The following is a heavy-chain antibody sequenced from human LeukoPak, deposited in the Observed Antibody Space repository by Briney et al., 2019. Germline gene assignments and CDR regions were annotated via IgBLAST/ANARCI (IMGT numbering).Heavy chain of an antibody. CDR2: IIPVLNIT. J-gene: IGHJ6*02. V-gene: IGHV1-69*04. CDR1: GGTFSSSA. Sequence: SVKVSRKTSGGTFSSSAITWVRQAPGQGLEWMGRIIPVLNITTYAQKFQGSVTITADTSTSTVYMELSSLRSEETAVYYCARDQGLTAPPPYGLDVWGHGTPVIVSS. D-gene: IGHD5-18*01. CDR3: ARDQGLTAPPPYGLDV.